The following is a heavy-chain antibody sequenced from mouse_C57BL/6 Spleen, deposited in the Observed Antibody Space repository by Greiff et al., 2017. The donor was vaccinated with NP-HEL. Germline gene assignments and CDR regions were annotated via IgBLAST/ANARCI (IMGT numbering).Heavy chain of an antibody. CDR2: IKPSSGYT. Sequence: VQLQQSGAELARPGASVKMSCKASGYTFTSYTMHWVKQRPGQGLEWIGYIKPSSGYTKYNQKFKDKATLTADKSSSTSYMQLSSLTSEDSAVYYCARTPGSTNWYFDVWGTGTTVTVSS. D-gene: IGHD1-1*01. CDR1: GYTFTSYT. CDR3: ARTPGSTNWYFDV. V-gene: IGHV1-4*01. J-gene: IGHJ1*03.